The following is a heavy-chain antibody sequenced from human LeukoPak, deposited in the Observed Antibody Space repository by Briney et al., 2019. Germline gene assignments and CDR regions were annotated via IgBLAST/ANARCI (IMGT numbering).Heavy chain of an antibody. J-gene: IGHJ5*02. D-gene: IGHD2-2*02. CDR2: ISYDGSNK. CDR3: AKGHNYCSSTSCYRVGKGGWFDP. V-gene: IGHV3-30*18. CDR1: GFTFSSYG. Sequence: GGSLRLSCAASGFTFSSYGMHWVRQAPGKGLEWVAVISYDGSNKYYADSVKGRFTISRDNSKNTLYLQMNSLRAEDTAVYYCAKGHNYCSSTSCYRVGKGGWFDPWGQGTLVTVSS.